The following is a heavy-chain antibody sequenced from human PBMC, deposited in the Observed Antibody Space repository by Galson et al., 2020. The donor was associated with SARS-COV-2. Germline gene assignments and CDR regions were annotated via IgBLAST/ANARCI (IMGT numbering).Heavy chain of an antibody. CDR2: MNPNSGNT. CDR1: GYTFTSYD. CDR3: ARGRGPRITIFGVVIYSPSFDY. Sequence: GESLKISCKASGYTFTSYDINWVRQATGQGLEWMGWMNPNSGNTGYAQKFQGRVTMTRNTSISTAYMELSSLRSEDTAVYYCARGRGPRITIFGVVIYSPSFDYWGQGTLVTVSS. D-gene: IGHD3-3*01. V-gene: IGHV1-8*01. J-gene: IGHJ4*02.